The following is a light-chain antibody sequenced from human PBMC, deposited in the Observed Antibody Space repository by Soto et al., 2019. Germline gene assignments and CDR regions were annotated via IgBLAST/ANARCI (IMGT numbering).Light chain of an antibody. CDR3: QQYGTSPPALT. Sequence: DIVLTQSPGTLSLPPGERAILSCSASQSVSSSHLAWYQQKPGQAPRLLIYGASSRATGIPDRFSGSGSGTDFTLTISRLEPEDFAVYYCQQYGTSPPALTFCGGTKVESK. CDR1: QSVSSSH. J-gene: IGKJ4*01. CDR2: GAS. V-gene: IGKV3-20*01.